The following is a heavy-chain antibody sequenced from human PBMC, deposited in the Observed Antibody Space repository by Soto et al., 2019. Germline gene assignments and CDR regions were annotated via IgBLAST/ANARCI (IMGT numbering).Heavy chain of an antibody. D-gene: IGHD3-9*01. Sequence: HGGSMSLSCAASGFTFDDYAMPWARQDPGKGLEWVSGISWNSGSIGYADSVKGGFTISRDNAKNSLYLQMNSRRAEDTALYYCAKDIGLDILTGRRYYYYGMDVWGQGTTVTVSS. V-gene: IGHV3-9*01. CDR2: ISWNSGSI. J-gene: IGHJ6*02. CDR3: AKDIGLDILTGRRYYYYGMDV. CDR1: GFTFDDYA.